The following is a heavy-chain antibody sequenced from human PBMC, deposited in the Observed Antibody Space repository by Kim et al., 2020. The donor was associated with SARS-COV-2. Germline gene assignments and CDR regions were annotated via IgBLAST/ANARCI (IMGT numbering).Heavy chain of an antibody. CDR3: ARQRGYCSGGSCDDTTDYYYYGMDV. J-gene: IGHJ6*02. CDR1: GYSFTSYW. Sequence: GESLKISCKGSGYSFTSYWISWVRQMPGKGLEWMGRIDPSDSYTNYSPSFQGHVTISADKSISTAYLQWSSLKASDTAMYYCARQRGYCSGGSCDDTTDYYYYGMDVWGQGTTVTVSS. D-gene: IGHD2-15*01. CDR2: IDPSDSYT. V-gene: IGHV5-10-1*01.